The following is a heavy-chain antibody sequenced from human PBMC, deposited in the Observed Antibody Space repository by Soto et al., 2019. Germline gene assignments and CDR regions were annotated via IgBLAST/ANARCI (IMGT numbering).Heavy chain of an antibody. D-gene: IGHD2-8*01. CDR3: ARDRSCTNGLCQHTLDY. CDR1: GFTFSSYG. V-gene: IGHV3-33*01. J-gene: IGHJ4*02. Sequence: QVQLVESGGGVVQPGRSLRLSCAASGFTFSSYGMHWVRQAPGKGLEWVAVIWYDGSNKYYADSVKGRFTISRDNSKNTLYLQMNSLRAEDTAVYYCARDRSCTNGLCQHTLDYWGQGTLVTVSS. CDR2: IWYDGSNK.